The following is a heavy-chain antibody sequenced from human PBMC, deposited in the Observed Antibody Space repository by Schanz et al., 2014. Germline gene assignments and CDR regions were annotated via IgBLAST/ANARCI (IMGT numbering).Heavy chain of an antibody. V-gene: IGHV3-30*18. Sequence: QVHLVESGGGVVRPGGSLRLSCAASRFTFNAYDMYWIRQAPGKGLEWVAVISYHGSERYYADSVKGRFTTSRDNSKNTMYLQMNSLRAEDTAVYYCVKDLQRELLRDDHYYGMDVWGQGTTVTVSS. CDR1: RFTFNAYD. D-gene: IGHD1-26*01. CDR3: VKDLQRELLRDDHYYGMDV. J-gene: IGHJ6*02. CDR2: ISYHGSER.